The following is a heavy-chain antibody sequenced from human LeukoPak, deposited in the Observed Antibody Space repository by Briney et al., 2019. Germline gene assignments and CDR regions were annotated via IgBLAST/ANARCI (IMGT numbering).Heavy chain of an antibody. CDR2: IIPIFGIA. J-gene: IGHJ6*02. V-gene: IGHV1-69*04. CDR3: ASVRVVPVAVGFYYYGMDV. D-gene: IGHD2-2*01. CDR1: GGTFSSYA. Sequence: SVKVSCKASGGTFSSYAISWVRQAPGQGLEWMGRIIPIFGIANYAQKFQGRVTITADKSTSTAYMELSSLRSEDTAVYYCASVRVVPVAVGFYYYGMDVWGQGTTVTVSS.